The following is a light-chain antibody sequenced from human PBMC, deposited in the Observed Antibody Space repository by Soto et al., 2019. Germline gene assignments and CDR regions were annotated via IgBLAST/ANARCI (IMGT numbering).Light chain of an antibody. Sequence: EIVMTQSPATLSVSPGGSATLSCRASQSVSSNLAWYQQKPGQAPRLLIYGASTRATGIPARFSGSGSGTEFTLTISSLQSEDFAVYYCQQYNNWPWTFGQGTKV. J-gene: IGKJ1*01. CDR1: QSVSSN. CDR3: QQYNNWPWT. V-gene: IGKV3-15*01. CDR2: GAS.